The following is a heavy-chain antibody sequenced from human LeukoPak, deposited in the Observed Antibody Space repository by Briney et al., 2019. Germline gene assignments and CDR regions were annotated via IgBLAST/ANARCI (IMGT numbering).Heavy chain of an antibody. D-gene: IGHD1-26*01. CDR2: INPNSGGT. CDR3: RATVDY. CDR1: GYTFTDYS. Sequence: GASVKVSCKASGYTFTDYSMHWVLQAPGQGLEWMGYINPNSGGTNYAQKFQGRVTITRDTSISTAYMELYSLRSDDTAVYYCRATVDYWGQGTQVTVSS. J-gene: IGHJ4*02. V-gene: IGHV1-2*02.